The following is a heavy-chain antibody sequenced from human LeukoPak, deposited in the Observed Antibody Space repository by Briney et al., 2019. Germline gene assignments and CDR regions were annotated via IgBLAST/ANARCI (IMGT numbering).Heavy chain of an antibody. D-gene: IGHD1-26*01. CDR2: ISGSGGKT. V-gene: IGHV3-23*01. CDR1: GLTFSSYG. Sequence: GGSLRLSCAASGLTFSSYGMSWVRQAPGKGLDWVSAISGSGGKTYYADSVKGRFTISRDNSKNTLYLQMNSLRAEDTAVYYCAKDQVGAILWFDNWGQGTLVTVPS. CDR3: AKDQVGAILWFDN. J-gene: IGHJ4*02.